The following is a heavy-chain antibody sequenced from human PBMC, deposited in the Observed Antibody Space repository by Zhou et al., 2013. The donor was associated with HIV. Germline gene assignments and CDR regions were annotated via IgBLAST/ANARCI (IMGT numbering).Heavy chain of an antibody. Sequence: QVHLTQSGAEVKQPGASVTVSCKVSGYTVIDLSIHWLRQAPGKGLEWMGWINAGNNNTKYSRKFHDRVTITTDTSASTVYMEMSSLRSEDTAVYYCARDRFSTVVTPDRFFDYWGQGTLVTVSS. CDR2: INAGNNNT. CDR1: GYTVIDLS. J-gene: IGHJ4*02. V-gene: IGHV1-3*01. CDR3: ARDRFSTVVTPDRFFDY. D-gene: IGHD2-21*02.